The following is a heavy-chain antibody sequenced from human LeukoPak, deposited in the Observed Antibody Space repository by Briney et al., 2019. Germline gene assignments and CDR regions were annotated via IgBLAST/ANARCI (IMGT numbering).Heavy chain of an antibody. D-gene: IGHD5-24*01. CDR3: ARVVRDGYNLGY. CDR1: GYTFTGYY. CDR2: INPSGGST. J-gene: IGHJ4*02. Sequence: GASVKVSCKASGYTFTGYYMHWVRQAPGQGLEWMGMINPSGGSTTFAQKFQGRVTMTRDTSTSTVYMELSSLRSEDTAVYYCARVVRDGYNLGYWGQGTLVTVSS. V-gene: IGHV1-46*01.